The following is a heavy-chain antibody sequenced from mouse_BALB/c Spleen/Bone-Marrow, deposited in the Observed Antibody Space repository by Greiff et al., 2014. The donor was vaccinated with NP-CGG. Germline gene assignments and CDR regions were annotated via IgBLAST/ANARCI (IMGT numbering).Heavy chain of an antibody. J-gene: IGHJ3*01. CDR1: GYSFTGYN. V-gene: IGHV1-39*01. CDR2: IDPYYGDT. CDR3: ARGGPWFAY. Sequence: QLQESGPELEKPGASVKISCKASGYSFTGYNMNWVKQSNGKSLEWIGNIDPYYGDTSYNQKFKGKATLTVDKSSSTAYMQLKSLTSEDSAVYYCARGGPWFAYWGQGTLVTVSA. D-gene: IGHD3-3*01.